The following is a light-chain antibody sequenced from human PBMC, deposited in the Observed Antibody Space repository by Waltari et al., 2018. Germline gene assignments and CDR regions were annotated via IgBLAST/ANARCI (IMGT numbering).Light chain of an antibody. J-gene: IGKJ2*01. Sequence: AIRMTQSPSSLSASTGDRVTIPCRASQGISSYLPWYQQKPGKAPKLLIYAASTLQSGVPSRFSGSGSGTDFTLTISCLQSEDFATYYCQQYYSYPRTFGQGTKLEIK. CDR2: AAS. V-gene: IGKV1-8*01. CDR3: QQYYSYPRT. CDR1: QGISSY.